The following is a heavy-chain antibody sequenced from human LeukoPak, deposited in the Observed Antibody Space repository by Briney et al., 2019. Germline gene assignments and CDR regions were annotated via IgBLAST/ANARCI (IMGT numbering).Heavy chain of an antibody. Sequence: SETPSLTCTVSGGSISSYYWSWIRQPPGKGLEWIGYIYYSGSTNYNPSLKSRVTISVDTSKNQFSLKLSSVTAADTAVYYCARGRDCSSTSCYTGVWFDPWGQGTLVTVSS. CDR1: GGSISSYY. CDR3: ARGRDCSSTSCYTGVWFDP. D-gene: IGHD2-2*02. V-gene: IGHV4-59*01. J-gene: IGHJ5*02. CDR2: IYYSGST.